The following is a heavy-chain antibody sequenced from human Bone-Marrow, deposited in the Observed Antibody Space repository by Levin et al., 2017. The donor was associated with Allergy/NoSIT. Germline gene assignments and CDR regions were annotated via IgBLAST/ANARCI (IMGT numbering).Heavy chain of an antibody. D-gene: IGHD1-26*01. CDR2: IHPIASET. CDR3: ARKDDAGTSWSS. Sequence: ASVKVSCKASGYGFTSNWIGWVRQKSGKGLEWMGIIHPIASETRYTPSFEGQVTFSADRSITTVYLQWSSLKASDSGMYYCARKDDAGTSWSSWGQGTLVTVSS. V-gene: IGHV5-51*01. CDR1: GYGFTSNW. J-gene: IGHJ5*02.